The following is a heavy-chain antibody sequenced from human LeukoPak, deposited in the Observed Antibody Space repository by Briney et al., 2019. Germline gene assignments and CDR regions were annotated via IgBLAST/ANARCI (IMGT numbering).Heavy chain of an antibody. J-gene: IGHJ5*02. V-gene: IGHV1-46*01. D-gene: IGHD2-15*01. Sequence: ASVKVSCKASGYTFTSYYMHWVRQAPGQGLEWMGIISPSGGSTSYAQKFQGRVTMTRDMSTSTVYMELSSLRSEDTAVYYCARAKIIDCSGGSCYSGTAYNWFDPWGQGTLVTVSS. CDR2: ISPSGGST. CDR3: ARAKIIDCSGGSCYSGTAYNWFDP. CDR1: GYTFTSYY.